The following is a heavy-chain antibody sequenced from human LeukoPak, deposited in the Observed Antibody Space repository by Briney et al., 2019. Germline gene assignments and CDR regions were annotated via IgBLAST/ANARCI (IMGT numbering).Heavy chain of an antibody. Sequence: SETLSLTCAVYGGSFSGYYWSWIRQPPGKGLEWIGEINHSGSTNYNPSLKSRVTISVDASKNQFSLKLSSVTAADTAVYYCARGFGVVPYYYYYYGMDVWGQGTTVTVSS. CDR1: GGSFSGYY. D-gene: IGHD3-3*01. CDR3: ARGFGVVPYYYYYYGMDV. V-gene: IGHV4-34*01. J-gene: IGHJ6*02. CDR2: INHSGST.